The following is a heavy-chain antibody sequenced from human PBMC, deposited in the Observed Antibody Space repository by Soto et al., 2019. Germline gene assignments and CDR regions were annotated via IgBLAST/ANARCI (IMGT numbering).Heavy chain of an antibody. CDR1: GGTFSSYA. Sequence: QVQLVQSGAEVKKPGSSVKVSCKASGGTFSSYAISWVRQAPGQGLEWMGGIIPIFGTANYAQKFQGRVTITADESTSTAYMELSSLRSEDTAVYYCARASHKHRKYCSGGSCYSGMGYYYYGMDVWGQGTTVTVSS. V-gene: IGHV1-69*12. CDR3: ARASHKHRKYCSGGSCYSGMGYYYYGMDV. D-gene: IGHD2-15*01. CDR2: IIPIFGTA. J-gene: IGHJ6*02.